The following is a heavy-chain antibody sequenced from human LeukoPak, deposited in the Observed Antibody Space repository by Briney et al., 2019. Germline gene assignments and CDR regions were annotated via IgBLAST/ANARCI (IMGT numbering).Heavy chain of an antibody. CDR2: IYYSGTS. J-gene: IGHJ4*02. CDR1: GGFFSSTTYF. CDR3: ASLFDNFPENRFDY. Sequence: SETPSLTCTVSGGFFSSTTYFWAWIRQPPGKGLQWLGTIYYSGTSYFNPSLETRVTLSVDTSKNQFSLRLTSVTAADTAVYYCASLFDNFPENRFDYWGRGTLVTVSS. D-gene: IGHD5-24*01. V-gene: IGHV4-39*01.